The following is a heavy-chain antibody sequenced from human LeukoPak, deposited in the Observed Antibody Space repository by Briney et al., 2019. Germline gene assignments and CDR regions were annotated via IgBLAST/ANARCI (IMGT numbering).Heavy chain of an antibody. J-gene: IGHJ4*02. CDR2: IYYNGNT. D-gene: IGHD6-13*01. V-gene: IGHV4-31*03. CDR1: GGSISSGRFY. CDR3: ARAGIAAAPRTLFDF. Sequence: PSETLSLTCTVSGGSISSGRFYWSWIRQHPGKGLEWIGYIYYNGNTYYNPSLKSRVTISLDTSKIQFSLKLSSVTAADTAVYYCARAGIAAAPRTLFDFWGQGTLVTVSS.